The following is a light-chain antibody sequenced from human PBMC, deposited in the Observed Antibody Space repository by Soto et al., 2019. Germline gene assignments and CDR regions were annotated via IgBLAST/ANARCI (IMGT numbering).Light chain of an antibody. CDR3: QQDYVIPLT. CDR1: QSVLYNSNNKNY. V-gene: IGKV4-1*01. J-gene: IGKJ4*01. Sequence: DIVMTQSPDSLAVSLGERATINCKSSQSVLYNSNNKNYLAWYQQKPGQPPKLLIYWASTRESGGPDRFSGSGSGTDFTLTISSLQAEDVAIYHCQQDYVIPLTFGGGTKVEIK. CDR2: WAS.